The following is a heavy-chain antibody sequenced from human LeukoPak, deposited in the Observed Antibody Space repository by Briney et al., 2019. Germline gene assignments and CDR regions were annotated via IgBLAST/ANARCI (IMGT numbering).Heavy chain of an antibody. D-gene: IGHD1-26*01. CDR1: GYTFTGYY. Sequence: SVKVSCKASGYTFTGYYMHWVRQAPGQGLEWMGGIIPIFGTANYAQKFQGRVTITADESTSTAYMELSSLRSEDTAVYYCARDSGSYLTPYHFDYWGQGTLVTVSS. CDR3: ARDSGSYLTPYHFDY. J-gene: IGHJ4*02. CDR2: IIPIFGTA. V-gene: IGHV1-69*13.